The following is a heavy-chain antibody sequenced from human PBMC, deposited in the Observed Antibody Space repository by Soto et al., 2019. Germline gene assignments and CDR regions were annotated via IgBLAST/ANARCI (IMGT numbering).Heavy chain of an antibody. CDR1: GFSFGSYA. CDR3: ARWSYLDY. Sequence: LRLSCAASGFSFGSYALSWVRQAPGKGLEWVSTISGSDGKTFYAVAVKGRFSISRDTSQNTLYLQMNSLRADDTAIYYCARWSYLDYWGQGTRVTVSS. J-gene: IGHJ4*02. V-gene: IGHV3-23*01. CDR2: ISGSDGKT. D-gene: IGHD3-3*01.